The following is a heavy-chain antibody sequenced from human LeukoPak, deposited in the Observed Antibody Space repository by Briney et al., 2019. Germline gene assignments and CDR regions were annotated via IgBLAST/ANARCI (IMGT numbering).Heavy chain of an antibody. V-gene: IGHV1-8*02. CDR1: GYTFTSYD. D-gene: IGHD3-22*01. CDR2: MNPNSGNT. CDR3: AGRSDYYDSSGSFS. Sequence: ASVKVSCKASGYTFTSYDINWVRQATGQGLEWMGWMNPNSGNTGYAQKFQGRVTMTRDTSISTAYMELSRLRSDDTAVYYCAGRSDYYDSSGSFSWGQGTLVTVSS. J-gene: IGHJ4*02.